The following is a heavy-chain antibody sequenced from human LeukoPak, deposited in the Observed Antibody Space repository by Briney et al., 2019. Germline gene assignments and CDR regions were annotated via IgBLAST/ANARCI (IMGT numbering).Heavy chain of an antibody. CDR3: ARTVGAGTEYYYYGMDV. Sequence: GGSLRLSCAASGFTFSSYWMNWARQAPGKGLEWVASINHNGNVNYYVDSVKGRFTISRDNARNSLYLQMSNLRAEDTAVYYCARTVGAGTEYYYYGMDVWGQGTTVTVSS. CDR1: GFTFSSYW. J-gene: IGHJ6*02. CDR2: INHNGNVN. V-gene: IGHV3-7*03. D-gene: IGHD2-15*01.